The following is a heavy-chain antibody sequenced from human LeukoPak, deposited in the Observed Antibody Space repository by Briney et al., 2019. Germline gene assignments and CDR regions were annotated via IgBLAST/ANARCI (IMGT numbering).Heavy chain of an antibody. CDR3: AKDGSYVGYFDY. D-gene: IGHD2-15*01. CDR1: GFTFSSCA. CDR2: ISGSGGST. J-gene: IGHJ4*02. Sequence: GGSLRLSCAASGFTFSSCAMSWVRQAPGKGLEWVSAISGSGGSTYYADSVKGRFTIPRHNSKNTLYLQMNSLRAEDTAVYYCAKDGSYVGYFDYWGQGTLVTVSS. V-gene: IGHV3-23*01.